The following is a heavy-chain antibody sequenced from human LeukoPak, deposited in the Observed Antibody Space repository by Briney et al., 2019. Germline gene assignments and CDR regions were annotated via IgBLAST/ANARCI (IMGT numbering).Heavy chain of an antibody. CDR3: ARDSVTIFGVVIKADY. CDR1: GFTFSSYS. CDR2: ISSSSSYI. V-gene: IGHV3-21*01. J-gene: IGHJ4*02. Sequence: PGGSLRLSCAASGFTFSSYSMNWVRQAPGKGLEWVSSISSSSSYIYYADSVKGRFTISRDSAKNSLYLQMNSLRAEDTAVYYCARDSVTIFGVVIKADYWGQGTLVTVSS. D-gene: IGHD3-3*01.